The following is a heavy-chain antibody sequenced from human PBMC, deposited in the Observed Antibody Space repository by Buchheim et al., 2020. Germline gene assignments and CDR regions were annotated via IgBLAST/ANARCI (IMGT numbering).Heavy chain of an antibody. J-gene: IGHJ4*02. Sequence: QAQLQQWGAGLLKPSETLSLTCAVYGGSVSDYYWSWIRQPPGKGLEWIGESHHSGTTKYNPSLRSRLTISVDTSKKQFSLKLSSVTAADTAVYYCARAGGTTILGAYFDYWGQGTL. CDR3: ARAGGTTILGAYFDY. CDR2: SHHSGTT. V-gene: IGHV4-34*01. D-gene: IGHD3-3*01. CDR1: GGSVSDYY.